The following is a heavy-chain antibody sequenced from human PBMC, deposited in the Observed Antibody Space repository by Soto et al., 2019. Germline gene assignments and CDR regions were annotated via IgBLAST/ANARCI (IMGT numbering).Heavy chain of an antibody. J-gene: IGHJ6*02. D-gene: IGHD5-18*01. CDR2: INPNSGGT. Sequence: ASVKVSCKASGYTFTGYYMHWVRQAPGQGLEWMGWINPNSGGTNYAQKFQGRVTMTRDTSISTAYMELSRLRSDDTAVYYCAREGYSYGSGGRYYYYGMDVCGQRTTVTVSS. CDR3: AREGYSYGSGGRYYYYGMDV. CDR1: GYTFTGYY. V-gene: IGHV1-2*02.